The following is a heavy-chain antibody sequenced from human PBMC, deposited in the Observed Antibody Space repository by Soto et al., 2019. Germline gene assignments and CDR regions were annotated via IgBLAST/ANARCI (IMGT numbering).Heavy chain of an antibody. CDR3: AREGANIAGRHPGSYGMDV. CDR1: GYTFTGYY. V-gene: IGHV1-2*02. Sequence: ASGKVSCEASGYTFTGYYIHWVRQAPGQGLEWMGWINPNSGGTNYAQKFQGRVTMTRDTSISTAYMELSRLRSDDTAVYYCAREGANIAGRHPGSYGMDVWGQGTTVTVSS. CDR2: INPNSGGT. D-gene: IGHD6-6*01. J-gene: IGHJ6*02.